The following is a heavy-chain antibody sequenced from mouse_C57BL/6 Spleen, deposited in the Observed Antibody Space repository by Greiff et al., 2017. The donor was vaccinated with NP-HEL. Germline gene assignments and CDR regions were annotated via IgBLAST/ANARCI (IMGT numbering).Heavy chain of an antibody. CDR2: IDPSDSYT. D-gene: IGHD1-1*01. Sequence: QVQLQQPGAELVMPGASVKLSCKASGYTFTSYWMHWVKQRPGQGLEWIGEIDPSDSYTNYNQKFKGKSTLTVDKSSSTAYMQLSSLTSEDSAVYYCARALLLRDYAMDYWGQGTSVTVSS. CDR3: ARALLLRDYAMDY. J-gene: IGHJ4*01. V-gene: IGHV1-69*01. CDR1: GYTFTSYW.